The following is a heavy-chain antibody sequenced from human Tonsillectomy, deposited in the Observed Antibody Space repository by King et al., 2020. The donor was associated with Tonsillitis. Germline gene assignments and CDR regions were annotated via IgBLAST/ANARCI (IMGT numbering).Heavy chain of an antibody. CDR1: GFSFSTYW. CDR2: IRSDGSGS. CDR3: TSPILGDPAGLDV. Sequence: VQLVESGGGLIQPGGSLRLSCEASGFSFSTYWMHWVRQAPGKGLVWVSRIRSDGSGSNYADFAKGRFTISRDNAKNMLYLQMSSLRVEDTAVYYCTSPILGDPAGLDVWGLETTVTVSS. J-gene: IGHJ6*02. V-gene: IGHV3-74*01. D-gene: IGHD1-26*01.